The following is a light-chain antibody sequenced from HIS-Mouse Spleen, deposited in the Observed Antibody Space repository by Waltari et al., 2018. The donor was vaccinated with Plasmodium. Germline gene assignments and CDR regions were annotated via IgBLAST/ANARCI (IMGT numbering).Light chain of an antibody. CDR3: QQYYSYPFT. CDR2: AAS. Sequence: AIRMTQPPSSFSASTGDSVTITCRASQGISSYLAWYQQKPGKPPKLLIYAASTLQSGVPSRFSGSGSGTDFTLTISCLQSEDFATYYCQQYYSYPFTFGPGTKVDIK. CDR1: QGISSY. V-gene: IGKV1-8*01. J-gene: IGKJ3*01.